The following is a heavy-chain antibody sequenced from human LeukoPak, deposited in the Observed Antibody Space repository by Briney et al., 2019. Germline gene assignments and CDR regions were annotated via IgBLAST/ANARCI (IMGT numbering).Heavy chain of an antibody. CDR1: GGTFSSYA. V-gene: IGHV1-69*13. CDR3: AREPPPNYYDSSGYLSSAEYFQH. D-gene: IGHD3-22*01. CDR2: IIPIFGTA. J-gene: IGHJ1*01. Sequence: ASVKVSCKASGGTFSSYAISWVRQAPGRGLEWMGGIIPIFGTANYAQKFQGRVTITADESTSTAYMELSSLRSEDTAVYYCAREPPPNYYDSSGYLSSAEYFQHWGQGTLVTVSS.